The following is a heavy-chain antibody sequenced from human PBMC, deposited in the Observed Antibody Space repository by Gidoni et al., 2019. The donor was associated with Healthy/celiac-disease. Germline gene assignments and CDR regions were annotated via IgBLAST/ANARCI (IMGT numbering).Heavy chain of an antibody. CDR2: IFSNDEK. J-gene: IGHJ4*02. V-gene: IGHV2-26*01. CDR1: GFSLSNARMG. D-gene: IGHD6-19*01. Sequence: VKPTETLTLTCTVSGFSLSNARMGVSWIRQPPGKALEWLAHIFSNDEKSYSTSLKSRLTISKDTSKSQVVLTMTNMDPVDTATYYCARIQAQWLGIDYWGQGTLVTVSS. CDR3: ARIQAQWLGIDY.